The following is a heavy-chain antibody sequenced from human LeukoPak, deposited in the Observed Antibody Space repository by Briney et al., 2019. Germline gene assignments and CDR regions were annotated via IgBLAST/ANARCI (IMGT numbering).Heavy chain of an antibody. J-gene: IGHJ4*02. CDR1: GFTVSSNY. CDR3: ARVRWDQSIDY. D-gene: IGHD1-26*01. V-gene: IGHV3-66*01. CDR2: IYSGGST. Sequence: PGGSLRLSCAASGFTVSSNYMSWVRQAPGKGLEWVSVIYSGGSTYYAASVKGRFTISRDNSKNTLYLQMNSLRAEDTAVYYCARVRWDQSIDYWGEGTLVTVSS.